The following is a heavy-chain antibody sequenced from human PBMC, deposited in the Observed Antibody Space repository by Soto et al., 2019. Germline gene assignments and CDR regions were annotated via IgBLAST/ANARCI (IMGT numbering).Heavy chain of an antibody. CDR2: ISSSSSTI. J-gene: IGHJ3*02. CDR3: ARDFRYGSGSYN. CDR1: GFTFSSYS. D-gene: IGHD3-10*01. Sequence: EVQLVESGGGLVQPGGSLRLSCAASGFTFSSYSMNWVRQAPGKGLEWVSYISSSSSTIYYADSVKGRFTISRDNAKNPLSLQMNCLRAEDTAVYYCARDFRYGSGSYNWGQGTMVTVSS. V-gene: IGHV3-48*01.